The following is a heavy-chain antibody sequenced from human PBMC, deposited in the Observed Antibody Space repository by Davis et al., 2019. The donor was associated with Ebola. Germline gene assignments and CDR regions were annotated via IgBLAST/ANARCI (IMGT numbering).Heavy chain of an antibody. J-gene: IGHJ6*04. CDR1: GYTFTSFG. Sequence: ASVKVSCKASGYTFTSFGITWVRQAPGQGLEWMGWINPHNGNTNYAQNVQGRVIMTSDTATTTAYMELSRLRSDDTAVYYCARTARDIVVVVAATLGMDVWGKGTTVTVSS. CDR2: INPHNGNT. V-gene: IGHV1-18*04. D-gene: IGHD2-15*01. CDR3: ARTARDIVVVVAATLGMDV.